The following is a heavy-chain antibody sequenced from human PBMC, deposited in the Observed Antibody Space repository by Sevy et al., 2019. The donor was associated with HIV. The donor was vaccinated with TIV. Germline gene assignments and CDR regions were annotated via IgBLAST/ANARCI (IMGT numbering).Heavy chain of an antibody. V-gene: IGHV3-11*01. CDR2: IWSSGSTI. D-gene: IGHD3-22*01. CDR3: ARDDCKEGYYDSSGFFDY. Sequence: GGSLRLSCAASGFTFSDYYMSWIRQAPGKGLEWVSDIWSSGSTIYYADSVKGRLTISRDNAKNSLYLQMNSLRAEDTAVYDCARDDCKEGYYDSSGFFDYWGQGTLVTVSS. J-gene: IGHJ4*02. CDR1: GFTFSDYY.